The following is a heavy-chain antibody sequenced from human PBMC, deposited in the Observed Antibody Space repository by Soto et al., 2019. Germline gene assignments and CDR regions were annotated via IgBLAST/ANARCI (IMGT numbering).Heavy chain of an antibody. CDR2: ISAYNGNT. V-gene: IGHV1-18*04. D-gene: IGHD3-10*01. Sequence: VASVKVSCKASGYTFTSYGISWVRQAPGQGLEWMGWISAYNGNTNYAQKPQGRVTMTTDTSTSTAYMELRSLRSDDTAVYYCARVWFGELSEQIDYWGQGTLVTVSS. CDR3: ARVWFGELSEQIDY. CDR1: GYTFTSYG. J-gene: IGHJ4*02.